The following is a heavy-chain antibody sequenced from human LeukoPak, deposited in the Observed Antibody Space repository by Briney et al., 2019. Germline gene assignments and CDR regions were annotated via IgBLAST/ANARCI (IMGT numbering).Heavy chain of an antibody. D-gene: IGHD1-1*01. CDR1: GGSISSSDW. J-gene: IGHJ6*02. CDR2: IYYSGST. Sequence: SETLSLTCVVSGGSISSSDWWSWVRQPPGKGLEWIGYIYYSGSTNYNPSLKSRVTISVDTSKTQFSLKLSSVTAVDTAVYYCARAQLNLLMDFGMDVWGQGTTVTVSS. V-gene: IGHV4-4*02. CDR3: ARAQLNLLMDFGMDV.